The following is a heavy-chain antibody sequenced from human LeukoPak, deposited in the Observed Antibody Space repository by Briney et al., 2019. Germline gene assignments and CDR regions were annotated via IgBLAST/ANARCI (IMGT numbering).Heavy chain of an antibody. CDR1: GGSISSGGYS. Sequence: PSQTLSLTCAVSGGSISSGGYSWSWIRQPPGKGLEWIGYIYHSGSTYYNPSLKSRVTISVDTSKNQFSLKLSSVTAADTAVYYCARPDYYDSSGYPYWGQGTLVTVSS. CDR2: IYHSGST. D-gene: IGHD3-22*01. CDR3: ARPDYYDSSGYPY. J-gene: IGHJ4*02. V-gene: IGHV4-30-2*01.